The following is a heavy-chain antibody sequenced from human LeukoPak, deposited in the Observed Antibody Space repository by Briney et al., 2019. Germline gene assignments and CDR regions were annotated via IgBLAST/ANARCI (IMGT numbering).Heavy chain of an antibody. CDR1: GGSISSSSYY. Sequence: SETLSLTCTVSGGSISSSSYYWGWIRQPPGKGLEWIGSIYYSGSTYYNPSLKGRVTISVDTSKNQLSLKLSSLTAADTAVYYCARHEYSGSYYGLSWFDPWGQGTLVTVSS. J-gene: IGHJ5*02. D-gene: IGHD1-26*01. CDR2: IYYSGST. V-gene: IGHV4-39*01. CDR3: ARHEYSGSYYGLSWFDP.